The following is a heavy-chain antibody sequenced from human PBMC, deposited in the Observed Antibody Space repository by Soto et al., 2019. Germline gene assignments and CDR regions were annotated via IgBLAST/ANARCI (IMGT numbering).Heavy chain of an antibody. CDR2: IYYSGST. CDR3: ARGAAADPYYFDY. Sequence: SETLSLTCTVSGGSISSGGYYWSWIRQHPGKGLEWIGYIYYSGSTYYNPSLKSRVTISVDTSKNQFSLKLSSVTAADTAVYYCARGAAADPYYFDYWGQGTQVTVSS. V-gene: IGHV4-31*03. J-gene: IGHJ4*02. CDR1: GGSISSGGYY. D-gene: IGHD6-13*01.